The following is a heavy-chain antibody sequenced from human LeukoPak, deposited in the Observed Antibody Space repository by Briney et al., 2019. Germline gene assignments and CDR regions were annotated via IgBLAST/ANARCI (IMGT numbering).Heavy chain of an antibody. Sequence: GGSLRLSCAASGFTFSTYSMNWVRQAPGKGLEWVSYINSSSRTIFYADSVKGRFTISRDNSKNTLYLQMNSLRAEDTAVYYCAKSKWELLGDYWGQGTLVTVSS. V-gene: IGHV3-48*01. J-gene: IGHJ4*02. CDR3: AKSKWELLGDY. CDR1: GFTFSTYS. CDR2: INSSSRTI. D-gene: IGHD1-26*01.